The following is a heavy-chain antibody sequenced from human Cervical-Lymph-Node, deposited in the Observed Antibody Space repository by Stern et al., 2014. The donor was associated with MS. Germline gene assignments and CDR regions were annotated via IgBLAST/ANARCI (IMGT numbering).Heavy chain of an antibody. CDR2: IYYSGST. Sequence: QLQLQESGPGLVKPSETLSLTCTVSGGSISSYYWSWIRQPPGKGLEWIGYIYYSGSTNYNPSLKSRVTISVDTSKNQFSLKLSSVTAADTAVYYCARDDYGDYWYFDLWGRGTLVTVSS. J-gene: IGHJ2*01. D-gene: IGHD4-17*01. CDR3: ARDDYGDYWYFDL. V-gene: IGHV4-59*01. CDR1: GGSISSYY.